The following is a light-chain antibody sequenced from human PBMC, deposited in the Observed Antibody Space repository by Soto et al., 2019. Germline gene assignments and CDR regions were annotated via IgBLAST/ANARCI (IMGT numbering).Light chain of an antibody. CDR3: LQRSDWWT. CDR1: QSVSTY. J-gene: IGKJ1*01. Sequence: EVVLTQSPATLSLSPGERATLSCRASQSVSTYLACYQQKPGQPPRLLIYDASTRATGIPARFSGSGSGADFTLTISSLEPEDFAVYYCLQRSDWWTFGQGTKVDIK. V-gene: IGKV3-11*01. CDR2: DAS.